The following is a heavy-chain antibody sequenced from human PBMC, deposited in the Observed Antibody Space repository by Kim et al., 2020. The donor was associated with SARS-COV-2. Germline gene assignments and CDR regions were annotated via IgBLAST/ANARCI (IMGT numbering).Heavy chain of an antibody. V-gene: IGHV4-39*01. CDR2: IYYSGTT. Sequence: SETLSLTCTVSGGSITISSHYWGWIRQPPGKGLEWIGSIYYSGTTYYNPSLKSRVTISVDTSKNQFSLKLSSVTAADTAVYYCATQYDTSPPEYFQPWGQGTLVTVSS. D-gene: IGHD3-9*01. CDR3: ATQYDTSPPEYFQP. J-gene: IGHJ1*01. CDR1: GGSITISSHY.